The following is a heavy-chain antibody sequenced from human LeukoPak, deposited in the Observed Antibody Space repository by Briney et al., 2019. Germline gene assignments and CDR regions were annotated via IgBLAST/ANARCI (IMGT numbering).Heavy chain of an antibody. J-gene: IGHJ4*02. Sequence: PGGSLRLSCAASGFTFDDYAMHWVRQAPGKGLEWVSGISWNSGSIGYADSVKGRFTISRDNAKNSLYLQMNSLRAEDTALYYCARRRGLGYCSSTSCYAGYLDYWGQGALVTVSS. CDR1: GFTFDDYA. V-gene: IGHV3-9*01. D-gene: IGHD2-2*01. CDR2: ISWNSGSI. CDR3: ARRRGLGYCSSTSCYAGYLDY.